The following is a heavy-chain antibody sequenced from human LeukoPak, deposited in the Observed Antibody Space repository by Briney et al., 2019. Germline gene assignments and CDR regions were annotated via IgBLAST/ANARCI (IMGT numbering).Heavy chain of an antibody. CDR1: GGSISSSSYY. CDR3: ARELHYYDSSGYIDY. J-gene: IGHJ4*02. V-gene: IGHV4-39*07. CDR2: IYYSGST. Sequence: SETLSLTCTVSGGSISSSSYYWGWIRQPPGKGLEWIGSIYYSGSTYYNPSLKSRVTISVDTSKNQFSLKLSSVTAADTAVYYCARELHYYDSSGYIDYWGQGTLVTVSS. D-gene: IGHD3-22*01.